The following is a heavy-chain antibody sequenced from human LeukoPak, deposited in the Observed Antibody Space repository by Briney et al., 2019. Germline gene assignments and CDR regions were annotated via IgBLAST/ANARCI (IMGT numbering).Heavy chain of an antibody. CDR3: ARATRRDGYNLDY. V-gene: IGHV4-59*01. Sequence: SETLSLTCTVSGGSISSYYWSWIRQPPGKGLEWVRYINYSGSTNYNPSLKSRVTISVDTSRNQFSLKLSSVTAADTAVYYCARATRRDGYNLDYWGQGTLVTVSS. CDR2: INYSGST. J-gene: IGHJ4*02. D-gene: IGHD5-24*01. CDR1: GGSISSYY.